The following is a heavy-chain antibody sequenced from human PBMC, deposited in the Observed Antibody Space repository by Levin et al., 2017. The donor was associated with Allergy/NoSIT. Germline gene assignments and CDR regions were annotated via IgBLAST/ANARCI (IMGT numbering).Heavy chain of an antibody. D-gene: IGHD3-16*02. J-gene: IGHJ4*02. Sequence: PRASVKVSCAASGFTFSSYWMHWVRQAPGKGLVWVSRINSDGSSTSYADSVKGRFTISRDNAKNTLYLQMNSLRAEDTAVYYCARAPPRTGPPLNYWGQGTLVTVSS. CDR1: GFTFSSYW. V-gene: IGHV3-74*01. CDR2: INSDGSST. CDR3: ARAPPRTGPPLNY.